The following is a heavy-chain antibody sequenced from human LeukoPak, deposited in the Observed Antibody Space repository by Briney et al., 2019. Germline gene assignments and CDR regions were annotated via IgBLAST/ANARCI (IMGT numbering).Heavy chain of an antibody. V-gene: IGHV4-34*01. CDR3: ARHSIYFDY. CDR1: GGSFSGYY. J-gene: IGHJ4*02. Sequence: PSETLSLTCAVYGGSFSGYYWSWIRQPPGKGLEWIGEINHSGSTNYNPSLKSRVTISVDTSKNQFSLKLSSVTAADTAVYYCARHSIYFDYWGQGALVTVSS. CDR2: INHSGST.